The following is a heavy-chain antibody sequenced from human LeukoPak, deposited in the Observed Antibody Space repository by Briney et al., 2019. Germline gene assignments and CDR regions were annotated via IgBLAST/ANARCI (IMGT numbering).Heavy chain of an antibody. CDR3: ARTAAAGMGFDY. V-gene: IGHV1-2*02. D-gene: IGHD6-13*01. CDR1: GFTFSSNA. Sequence: GRSLRLSCAASGFTFSSNAMHWVRQAPGQGLEWMGWINPNSGGTNYAQKFQGRVTMTRDTSISTAYMELSRLRSDDTAVYYCARTAAAGMGFDYWGQGTLVTVSS. CDR2: INPNSGGT. J-gene: IGHJ4*02.